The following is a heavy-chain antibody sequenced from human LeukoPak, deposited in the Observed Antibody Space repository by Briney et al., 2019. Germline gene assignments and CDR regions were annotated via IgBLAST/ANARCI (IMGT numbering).Heavy chain of an antibody. Sequence: GASVKVSCKASGYTFTSYGISWVRQAPGQGREWMGWISAYNGNTNYAQKLQGRVTMTTDTSTGTAYMELRSLRSDDTAVYYCARDGLRYNWNYDAFDYWGQGTLVTVSS. CDR2: ISAYNGNT. CDR3: ARDGLRYNWNYDAFDY. J-gene: IGHJ4*02. D-gene: IGHD1-7*01. CDR1: GYTFTSYG. V-gene: IGHV1-18*01.